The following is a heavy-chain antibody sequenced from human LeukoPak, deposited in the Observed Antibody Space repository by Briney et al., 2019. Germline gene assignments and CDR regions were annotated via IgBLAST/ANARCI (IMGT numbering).Heavy chain of an antibody. Sequence: AGGSLRLSCAASGFTFSSYWMSWVRQAPGKGLEWVANIKQDGSEKYYVDSVKGRFTISRDNAKNSLYLQMNSLRAEDTAVYYCARDPYSGGYGDYYYYYMDLWGQGTTVTISS. CDR1: GFTFSSYW. J-gene: IGHJ6*03. CDR3: ARDPYSGGYGDYYYYYMDL. D-gene: IGHD1-26*01. V-gene: IGHV3-7*01. CDR2: IKQDGSEK.